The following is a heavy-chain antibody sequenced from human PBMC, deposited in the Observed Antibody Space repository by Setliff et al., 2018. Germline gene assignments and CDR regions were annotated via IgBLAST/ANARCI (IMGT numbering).Heavy chain of an antibody. J-gene: IGHJ6*04. CDR2: IYTSGST. V-gene: IGHV4-4*08. CDR1: GGSISNYY. Sequence: SETLSLTCTVSGGSISNYYWTWIRQPPGKGLDWIGYIYTSGSTNYNPSLKSRVTISVDTSKNQFSLKLTSVTAADTAVYYCARYGTEYGDYEIPGDVWGKGTTVTVSS. D-gene: IGHD4-17*01. CDR3: ARYGTEYGDYEIPGDV.